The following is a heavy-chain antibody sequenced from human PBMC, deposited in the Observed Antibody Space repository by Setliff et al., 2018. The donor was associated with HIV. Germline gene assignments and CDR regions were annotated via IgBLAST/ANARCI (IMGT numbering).Heavy chain of an antibody. V-gene: IGHV1-69*05. CDR1: GGTFSSYA. D-gene: IGHD1-7*01. CDR3: ARPPSYNWNFLPYFDY. CDR2: IIPIFGTA. Sequence: SVKVSCKASGGTFSSYAISWVRQAPGQGLEWMGGIIPIFGTANYAQKFQGRVTITTDESTSTAYMELSSLRSEDTAVYYCARPPSYNWNFLPYFDYWGQGTLVTVPQ. J-gene: IGHJ4*02.